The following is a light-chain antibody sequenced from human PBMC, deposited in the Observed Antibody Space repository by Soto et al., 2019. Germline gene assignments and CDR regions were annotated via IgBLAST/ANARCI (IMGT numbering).Light chain of an antibody. Sequence: EIVLPQSPGTVSLSPGESATLSCRASQSVSSSYLAWYQQKPGQAPRLLIYGASSRATGIPDRFSGSGSGTDFTLTISRLEPEDFAVYYCQQYGSSPVTVGEGTRLEIK. J-gene: IGKJ5*01. CDR2: GAS. V-gene: IGKV3-20*01. CDR1: QSVSSSY. CDR3: QQYGSSPVT.